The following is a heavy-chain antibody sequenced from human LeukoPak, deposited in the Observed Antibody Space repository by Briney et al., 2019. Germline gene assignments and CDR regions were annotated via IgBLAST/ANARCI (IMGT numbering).Heavy chain of an antibody. CDR3: ARDTARAGRGGYFES. CDR2: IYHNGST. V-gene: IGHV4-59*13. CDR1: GGSINSYY. J-gene: IGHJ4*02. Sequence: PSETLSLTCTVPGGSINSYYWSWIRQSPEWGLEWIGYIYHNGSTNYNPSFKSRVTISIDMSKTRLYLQLTSVTAADTAVYFCARDTARAGRGGYFESWGQGTLVTVSS. D-gene: IGHD6-19*01.